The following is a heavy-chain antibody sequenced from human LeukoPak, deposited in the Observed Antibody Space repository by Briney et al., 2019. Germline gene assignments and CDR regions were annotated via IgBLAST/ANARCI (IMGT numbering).Heavy chain of an antibody. D-gene: IGHD3-10*01. Sequence: GGSLRLSCAASGFTFNSHAMNWVRQAPGKGLEWVSAISGSDGSTYYADSVKGRFTISRDNSKNTMFLQMNSLRAEDTAVYYCAKGPPYYYASENYFTEYFLQWGQGTLVTVPS. V-gene: IGHV3-23*01. CDR2: ISGSDGST. CDR3: AKGPPYYYASENYFTEYFLQ. J-gene: IGHJ1*01. CDR1: GFTFNSHA.